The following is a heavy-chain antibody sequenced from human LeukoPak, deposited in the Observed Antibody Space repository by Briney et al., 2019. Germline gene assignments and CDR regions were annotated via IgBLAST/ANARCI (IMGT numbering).Heavy chain of an antibody. CDR2: VHLDGRT. D-gene: IGHD1/OR15-1a*01. V-gene: IGHV4-4*02. CDR1: GGSVINTNW. Sequence: SGTLSLTCGVSGGSVINTNWWTWVRQPPGKGLEWIGEVHLDGRTNYNPSLESRLTMSVDVSENQVSLKLTSVTAADTAVYYCAKERGTEGKSFDYWGQGTLVTVSS. J-gene: IGHJ4*02. CDR3: AKERGTEGKSFDY.